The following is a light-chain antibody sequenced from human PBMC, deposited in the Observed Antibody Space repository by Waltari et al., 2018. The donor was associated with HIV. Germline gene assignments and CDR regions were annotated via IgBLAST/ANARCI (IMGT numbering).Light chain of an antibody. V-gene: IGKV1-39*01. CDR3: QQSLSTPFT. CDR2: AVA. CDR1: QSISTS. Sequence: DIQMTKSPSSLSASVGDRVTITCRARQSISTSLNWYQHEPGKAPEPLIYAVASFQSGVPPRCSGSGSCAHFTLTISSLQPEDFATYYSQQSLSTPFTVGQGTQLEIK. J-gene: IGKJ5*01.